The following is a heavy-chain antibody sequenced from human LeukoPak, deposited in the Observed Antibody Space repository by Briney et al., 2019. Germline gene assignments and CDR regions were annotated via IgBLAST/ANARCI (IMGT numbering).Heavy chain of an antibody. CDR1: GFTFSTYS. J-gene: IGHJ4*02. D-gene: IGHD3-10*01. CDR2: ISHSGSYI. Sequence: GGSLRLSCAASGFTFSTYSLNWVRQGPGKGLEWVSSISHSGSYIYYADSVKGRFTVSRDNAKNSLYLQMNSLRAEDTTVYYCAKGQGSGIYKYYFDYWGQGTLVTVSS. V-gene: IGHV3-21*04. CDR3: AKGQGSGIYKYYFDY.